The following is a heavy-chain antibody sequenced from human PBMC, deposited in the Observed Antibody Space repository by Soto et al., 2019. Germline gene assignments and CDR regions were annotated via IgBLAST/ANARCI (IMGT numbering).Heavy chain of an antibody. CDR3: AKEKYYYDSSGYYFDY. CDR2: ISGSGGST. D-gene: IGHD3-22*01. CDR1: GFTFSSYA. V-gene: IGHV3-23*01. Sequence: EVQLLESGGGLVQPGGSLRLSCAASGFTFSSYAMSWVRQAPGKGLEWVSAISGSGGSTYYADSVKGRFTISRDNSKNTLYLQMNSLRAEDTPVYYCAKEKYYYDSSGYYFDYWGQGTLVTVSS. J-gene: IGHJ4*02.